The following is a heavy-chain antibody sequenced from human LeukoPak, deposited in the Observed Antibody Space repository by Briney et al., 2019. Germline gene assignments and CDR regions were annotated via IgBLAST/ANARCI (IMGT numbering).Heavy chain of an antibody. J-gene: IGHJ4*02. CDR2: LNPYSGGT. CDR1: GYTFTGYY. CDR3: ARSSTGSYCLDY. V-gene: IGHV1-2*02. Sequence: ASVKVSCKASGYTFTGYYIHWVRQAPGQGLEWMGWLNPYSGGTNYAQKFQGRVTMTRDTSISTAYMELSRLRSDDTAVYYCARSSTGSYCLDYWGQGTLVTVSS. D-gene: IGHD1-26*01.